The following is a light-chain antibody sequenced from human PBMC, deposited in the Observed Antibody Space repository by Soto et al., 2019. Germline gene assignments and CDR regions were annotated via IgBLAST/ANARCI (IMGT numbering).Light chain of an antibody. J-gene: IGLJ1*01. CDR2: SNN. V-gene: IGLV1-44*01. Sequence: QSVLTQPPSASGTPGQRVTISCSGSSSNIGTNTVNWYQQLPGTAPKLLIYSNNQRPSGVPDRFSGSKSGTSASLAISGLQSEDEADYYCAAWDDSLSGNVFGSGTKLTV. CDR1: SSNIGTNT. CDR3: AAWDDSLSGNV.